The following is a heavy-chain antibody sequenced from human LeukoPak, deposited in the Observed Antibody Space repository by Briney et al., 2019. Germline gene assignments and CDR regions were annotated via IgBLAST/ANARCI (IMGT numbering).Heavy chain of an antibody. CDR2: ISYGGSTK. Sequence: PGRSLRLPCAASGFTFSSYGMHWARQATGKGLEWVAVISYGGSTKYNADSVKGRFTISRANSKNTLYLQMNSLRAEDTAVYYCAKGGANYDPVAFDIWGQGTMVTVSS. D-gene: IGHD1-26*01. V-gene: IGHV3-30*18. CDR3: AKGGANYDPVAFDI. J-gene: IGHJ3*02. CDR1: GFTFSSYG.